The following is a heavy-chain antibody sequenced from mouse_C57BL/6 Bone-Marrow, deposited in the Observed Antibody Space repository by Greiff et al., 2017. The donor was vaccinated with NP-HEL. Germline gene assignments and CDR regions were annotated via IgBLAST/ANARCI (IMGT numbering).Heavy chain of an antibody. CDR1: GYTFTSYW. Sequence: QVQLQQPGAELVRPGSSVKLSCKASGYTFTSYWMHWVKQRPIQGLEWIGNIDPSDSETHYNQKFKDKATLTEDKSSSTAYMQLSSLTSEDSAVYYCARSLITTVVPYFDVWGTGTTVTVSS. J-gene: IGHJ1*03. CDR3: ARSLITTVVPYFDV. D-gene: IGHD1-1*01. CDR2: IDPSDSET. V-gene: IGHV1-52*01.